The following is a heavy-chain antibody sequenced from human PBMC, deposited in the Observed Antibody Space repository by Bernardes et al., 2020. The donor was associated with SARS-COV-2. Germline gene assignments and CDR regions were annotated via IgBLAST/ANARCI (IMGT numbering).Heavy chain of an antibody. D-gene: IGHD3-3*01. J-gene: IGHJ3*01. CDR1: GFTFEDYT. CDR2: VSWDGSTT. V-gene: IGHV3-43*01. CDR3: ATERQSLTIFGVGHDAFDF. Sequence: GGSLRLSCAASGFTFEDYTMHWVRQVPGKGLEWVSPVSWDGSTTNYADSVKGRFIISRDSSRNTLHLQMNSLRKEDTALYYCATERQSLTIFGVGHDAFDFWGQGTMVTVSS.